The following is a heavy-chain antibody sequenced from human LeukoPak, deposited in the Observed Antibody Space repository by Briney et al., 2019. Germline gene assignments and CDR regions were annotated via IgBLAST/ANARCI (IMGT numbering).Heavy chain of an antibody. J-gene: IGHJ6*02. V-gene: IGHV4-59*01. Sequence: SETLSLTCTVSGGSISSYYWSWIRQPPGKGLEWIGYIYYSGSTNYNPSLKGRVTISVDTSKNQFSLKLSSVTAADTAVYYCARVNYYYGMDVWGQGTTVTVSS. CDR3: ARVNYYYGMDV. CDR2: IYYSGST. CDR1: GGSISSYY.